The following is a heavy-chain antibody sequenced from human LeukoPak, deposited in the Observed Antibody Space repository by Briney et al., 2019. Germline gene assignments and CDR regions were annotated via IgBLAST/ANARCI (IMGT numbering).Heavy chain of an antibody. CDR3: AKVTYGSGIYGAFDY. D-gene: IGHD3-10*01. CDR2: ISGSGDNT. Sequence: GGSLRLSCAASGFTFSSHGMSWVRQAPGKGLEWVSTISGSGDNTYYADSVKGRFTISRDNSKNTLYLQMNSLRAEDTAVYYCAKVTYGSGIYGAFDYWGQGTLVTVSS. V-gene: IGHV3-23*01. J-gene: IGHJ4*02. CDR1: GFTFSSHG.